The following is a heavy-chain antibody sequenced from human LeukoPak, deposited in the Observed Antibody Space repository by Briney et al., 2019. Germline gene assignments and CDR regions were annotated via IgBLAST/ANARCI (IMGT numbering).Heavy chain of an antibody. CDR1: GGSFSGYY. CDR2: INHSGST. Sequence: SETLSLTCAVYGGSFSGYYWGWIRQPPGKGLEWIGEINHSGSTNYNPSLKSRVTISVDTSKNQFSLKLSSMTAADTAVYYCARGRSSRNRPRLDYWGQGTLVTVSS. V-gene: IGHV4-34*01. J-gene: IGHJ4*02. CDR3: ARGRSSRNRPRLDY. D-gene: IGHD1-14*01.